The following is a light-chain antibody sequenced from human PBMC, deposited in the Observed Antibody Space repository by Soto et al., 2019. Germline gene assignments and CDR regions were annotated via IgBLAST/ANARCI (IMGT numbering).Light chain of an antibody. CDR3: QSSDSSLSGWV. J-gene: IGLJ3*02. CDR2: GNS. CDR1: SSNIGAGYD. Sequence: QSVLTQPPSVSGAPGQRVTISCTESSSNIGAGYDVHWYQQLPGTAPKLLIYGNSNRPSGVPDRFSGSKSGTTASLAITGRQTEDEAAYYCQSSDSSLSGWVFGGGTKVTVL. V-gene: IGLV1-40*01.